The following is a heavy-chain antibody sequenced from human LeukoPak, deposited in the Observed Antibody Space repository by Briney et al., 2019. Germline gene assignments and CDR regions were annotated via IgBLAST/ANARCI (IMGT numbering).Heavy chain of an antibody. V-gene: IGHV4-59*01. CDR3: ARGLLSSGYYTDY. CDR1: GGSISSYY. D-gene: IGHD3-22*01. Sequence: KPSETLSLTCTVSGGSISSYYWSWIRQPPGRGLEWIGYIYYSGSTNYNPSLKSRVTISVDTSKNQFSLKLSSVTAADTAVYYCARGLLSSGYYTDYWGQGTLVTVSS. CDR2: IYYSGST. J-gene: IGHJ4*02.